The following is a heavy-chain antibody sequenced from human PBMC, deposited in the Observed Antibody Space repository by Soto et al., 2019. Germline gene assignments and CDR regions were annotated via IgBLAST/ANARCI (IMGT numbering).Heavy chain of an antibody. Sequence: PGGSLRLSCAASGFTFSSYGMHWVRQAPGKGLEWVAVIWYDGSNKYYADSVKGRFTISRDNSKNTLYLQMNSLRAEDTAVYYCARASSRRNYYYGMDVWGQGTTVTVSS. CDR2: IWYDGSNK. V-gene: IGHV3-33*01. CDR1: GFTFSSYG. J-gene: IGHJ6*02. CDR3: ARASSRRNYYYGMDV. D-gene: IGHD6-13*01.